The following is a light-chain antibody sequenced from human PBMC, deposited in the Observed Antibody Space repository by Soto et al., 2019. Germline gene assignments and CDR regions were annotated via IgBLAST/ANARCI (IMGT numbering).Light chain of an antibody. CDR3: QQYNNWPQT. J-gene: IGKJ1*01. CDR2: DAS. Sequence: IVLTQSPATLSLSPWERATLSCRASQSVSSYLVWYQQKPGQAPRLLIYDASTRATGIPDRFSGSGSGTEFTLTITSLQSEDFAVYYCQQYNNWPQTFGQGTKVDIK. V-gene: IGKV3D-15*01. CDR1: QSVSSY.